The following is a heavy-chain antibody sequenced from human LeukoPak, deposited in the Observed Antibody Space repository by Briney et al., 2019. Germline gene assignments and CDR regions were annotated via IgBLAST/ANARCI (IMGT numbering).Heavy chain of an antibody. V-gene: IGHV3-23*01. J-gene: IGHJ3*02. CDR1: GFTFSSYA. Sequence: GGSLRLSCAASGFTFSSYAMSWVRQPPGKGLNWVSSISGSGGNTFYADSVKGWFTISRDNSKNTLYLQMNSLRAEDTAVYYCARDWPSEWQHLPDYDAVDIWGQGTMVTVSS. CDR2: ISGSGGNT. CDR3: ARDWPSEWQHLPDYDAVDI. D-gene: IGHD6-13*01.